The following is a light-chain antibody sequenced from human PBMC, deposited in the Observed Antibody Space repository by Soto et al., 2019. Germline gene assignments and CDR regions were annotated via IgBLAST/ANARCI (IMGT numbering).Light chain of an antibody. Sequence: QSALTQPPSASGSPGQSVTISCTGTSSDVGAYNYVSWYQQHPGKAPKLMIAEVTKRPSGVPDRFSGSKSGNTASLTVSGLQAEDEADYFCISYAGSNKFFYFLGTGSKVPVL. CDR3: ISYAGSNKFFYF. J-gene: IGLJ1*01. CDR1: SSDVGAYNY. V-gene: IGLV2-8*01. CDR2: EVT.